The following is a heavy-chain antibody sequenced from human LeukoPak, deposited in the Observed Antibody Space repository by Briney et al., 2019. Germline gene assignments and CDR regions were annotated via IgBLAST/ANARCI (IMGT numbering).Heavy chain of an antibody. CDR2: IYYSGST. CDR3: ARALVGSSSGYFYYYMDV. J-gene: IGHJ6*03. Sequence: SETLSLTCTVAGGSISSSSYFWGWIRQPPGKGLEWIGSIYYSGSTYYNPSLMSRVTISVDTSKNQFSLNLSSVTAADTAVYYCARALVGSSSGYFYYYMDVWGKGTTVTVSS. D-gene: IGHD6-6*01. V-gene: IGHV4-39*07. CDR1: GGSISSSSYF.